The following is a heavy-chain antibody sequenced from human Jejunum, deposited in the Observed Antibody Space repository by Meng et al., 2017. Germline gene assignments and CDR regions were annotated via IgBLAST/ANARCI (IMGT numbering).Heavy chain of an antibody. V-gene: IGHV1-69*05. CDR1: GGTFSSYA. J-gene: IGHJ6*02. CDR2: IVPIFGTT. D-gene: IGHD3-22*01. CDR3: ASHSRNYYDTSGYFDYYYYGMDV. Sequence: SVKVSCKASGGTFSSYAISWVRQAPGQGLEGMGGIVPIFGTTNYAQKFQDRVTITTDESKSTAYMELSSLRSEDTAVYYCASHSRNYYDTSGYFDYYYYGMDVWGQGTTVTVSS.